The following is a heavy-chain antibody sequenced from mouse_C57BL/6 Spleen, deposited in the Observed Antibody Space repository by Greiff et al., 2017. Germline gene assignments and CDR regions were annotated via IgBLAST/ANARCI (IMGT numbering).Heavy chain of an antibody. Sequence: EVQLQQSGAELVKPGASVKLSCTASGFNIKDYYMHWVKQRTEQGLEWIGRIDPEDGETKYAPKFPGKATITADTSSNTAYLQLSSLTSEDTAVYYCARDYYGSREAMDYWGQGTSVTVSS. CDR1: GFNIKDYY. D-gene: IGHD1-1*01. V-gene: IGHV14-2*01. CDR2: IDPEDGET. CDR3: ARDYYGSREAMDY. J-gene: IGHJ4*01.